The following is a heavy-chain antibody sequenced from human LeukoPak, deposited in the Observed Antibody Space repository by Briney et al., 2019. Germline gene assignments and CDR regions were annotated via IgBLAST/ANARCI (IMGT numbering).Heavy chain of an antibody. CDR2: INTNTGNP. CDR3: ARDLSDFWSGYYNGVWFDP. CDR1: GYTFTSYA. D-gene: IGHD3-3*01. V-gene: IGHV7-4-1*02. Sequence: ASVKVSCKASGYTFTSYAMNWVRQAPGQGLEWMGWINTNTGNPTYAQGFTGRFVFSLDTSVSTAYLQISSLKAEDTAVYYCARDLSDFWSGYYNGVWFDPWGQGTLVTVSS. J-gene: IGHJ5*02.